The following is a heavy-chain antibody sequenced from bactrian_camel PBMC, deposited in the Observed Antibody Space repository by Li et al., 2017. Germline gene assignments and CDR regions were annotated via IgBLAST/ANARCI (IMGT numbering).Heavy chain of an antibody. CDR2: IGTGGGRT. Sequence: VQLVESGGGLVQPGGSLRLSCAASGFTFSSYDMSWVRQAPGKEREGVASIGTGGGRTYVADSVKGRFTISQDNAKNTVYLQMNSLKVEDTAMYYCATESSEYDNHWGQGTQVTVS. CDR3: ATESSEYDNH. J-gene: IGHJ4*01. V-gene: IGHV3S40*01. D-gene: IGHD4*01. CDR1: GFTFSSYD.